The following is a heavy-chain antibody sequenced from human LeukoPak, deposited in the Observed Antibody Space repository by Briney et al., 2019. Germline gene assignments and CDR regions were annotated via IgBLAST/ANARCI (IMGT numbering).Heavy chain of an antibody. CDR1: GFTFSSYA. V-gene: IGHV3-23*01. J-gene: IGHJ4*02. Sequence: GGSLRLSCAASGFTFSSYAMSWVRQAPGKGLEWVSAISGSGGSTYYADSVKGRFTISRDNFKNTLYLQMNSLRAEDTAVYYCAKAQQWLVRYYFDYWGQGTLVTVSS. D-gene: IGHD6-19*01. CDR2: ISGSGGST. CDR3: AKAQQWLVRYYFDY.